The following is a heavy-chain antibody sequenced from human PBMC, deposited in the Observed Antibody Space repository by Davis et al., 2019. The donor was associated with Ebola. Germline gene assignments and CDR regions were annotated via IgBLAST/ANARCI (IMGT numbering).Heavy chain of an antibody. CDR1: GFTFSSYA. V-gene: IGHV3-30-3*01. CDR2: ISYDGSNK. Sequence: GESLKISCAASGFTFSSYAMHWVRQAPGKGLEWVAVISYDGSNKYYADSVKGRFTISRDNSKNTLYLQMNSLRAEDTAVYYCAKAVDYGDYKSSDYWGQGTLVTVSS. J-gene: IGHJ4*02. D-gene: IGHD4-17*01. CDR3: AKAVDYGDYKSSDY.